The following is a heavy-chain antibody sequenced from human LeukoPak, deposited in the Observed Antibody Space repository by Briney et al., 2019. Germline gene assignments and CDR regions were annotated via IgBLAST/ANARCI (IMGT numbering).Heavy chain of an antibody. V-gene: IGHV1-46*01. D-gene: IGHD1-26*01. Sequence: ASVKVSFKASGYTFSGYYMHWVRQAPGQGLEWMGIINPSGGSTSYAQKFQGRVTMTRDTSTSTVYMELSSLRSEDTAVYYCATGVGGSYYEDYWGQGTLVTVSS. CDR1: GYTFSGYY. J-gene: IGHJ4*02. CDR2: INPSGGST. CDR3: ATGVGGSYYEDY.